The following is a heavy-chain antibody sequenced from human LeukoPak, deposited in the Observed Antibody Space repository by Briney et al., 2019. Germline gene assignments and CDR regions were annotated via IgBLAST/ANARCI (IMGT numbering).Heavy chain of an antibody. CDR1: RGTFSRYA. CDR3: ARDKADYDILTGYLGLFDY. Sequence: ASVKVSCKASRGTFSRYAISWVRQAPGQGLEWMGRIIPILGIANYAQMFQGRVTITADKSTSTAYMERRSLRAEDTAVYYCARDKADYDILTGYLGLFDYWGQGTLVTVSS. D-gene: IGHD3-9*01. CDR2: IIPILGIA. V-gene: IGHV1-69*04. J-gene: IGHJ4*02.